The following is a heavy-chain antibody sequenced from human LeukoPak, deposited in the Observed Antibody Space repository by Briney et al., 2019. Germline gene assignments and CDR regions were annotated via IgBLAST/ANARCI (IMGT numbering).Heavy chain of an antibody. J-gene: IGHJ1*01. CDR2: IYYSGST. Sequence: PSQTLSLTCTVSGGSISSGGYYWSWIRQPPGKGLEWIGYIYYSGSTNYNPSLKSRVTISVDTSKNQFSLKLSSVTAADTAVYYCASEGGATNEYFQHWGQGTLVTVSS. CDR3: ASEGGATNEYFQH. V-gene: IGHV4-61*08. CDR1: GGSISSGGYY. D-gene: IGHD1-26*01.